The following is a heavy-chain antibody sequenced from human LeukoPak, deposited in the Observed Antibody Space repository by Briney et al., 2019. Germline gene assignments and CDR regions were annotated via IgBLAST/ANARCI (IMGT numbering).Heavy chain of an antibody. Sequence: PGGSLRLSCAASGFTFSSYAMRWVRQAPGTGLECVSAISSSGGSTNYADSVKGRFTISRDNLKNTLYLQMNSLRAEDTAVYYCAKAGVGATVFDYWGQGTLVTVSS. J-gene: IGHJ4*02. CDR1: GFTFSSYA. CDR2: ISSSGGST. CDR3: AKAGVGATVFDY. D-gene: IGHD1-26*01. V-gene: IGHV3-23*01.